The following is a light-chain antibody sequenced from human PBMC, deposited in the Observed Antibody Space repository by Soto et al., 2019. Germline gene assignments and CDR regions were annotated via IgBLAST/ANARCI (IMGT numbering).Light chain of an antibody. CDR3: QQYNLYPYT. V-gene: IGKV1-16*02. CDR2: AAS. J-gene: IGKJ2*01. CDR1: QDMNTY. Sequence: DIPVTQSPSSLSASVGDRVTITCRANQDMNTYLAWFQLKPGRAPKSLIYAASTLESGVPSKFSGSGSGTEFTLTISSLQPEDSATYFCQQYNLYPYTFGQGTKLEI.